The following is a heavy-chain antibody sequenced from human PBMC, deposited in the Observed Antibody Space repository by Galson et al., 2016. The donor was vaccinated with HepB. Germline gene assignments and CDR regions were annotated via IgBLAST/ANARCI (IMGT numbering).Heavy chain of an antibody. V-gene: IGHV3-49*03. CDR3: TRGGAGTNAFDF. D-gene: IGHD1-26*01. CDR1: GFTFGDYT. CDR2: IRSKAYGGTA. J-gene: IGHJ3*01. Sequence: SLRLSCAASGFTFGDYTTSWFRQAPGKGLEWLGFIRSKAYGGTADYAASVRGRFTFSRDDSKTIAYLQMNSLKYEDTAVYFCTRGGAGTNAFDFWGQGTLVTVSS.